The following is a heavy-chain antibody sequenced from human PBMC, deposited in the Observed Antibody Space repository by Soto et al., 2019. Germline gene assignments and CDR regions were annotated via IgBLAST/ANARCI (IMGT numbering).Heavy chain of an antibody. V-gene: IGHV4-4*09. D-gene: IGHD4-17*01. J-gene: IGHJ4*02. CDR3: ARRNYGEEGYFFDF. CDR2: IYDSGTT. CDR1: GGSTTGYY. Sequence: ETLSLTCTVSGGSTTGYYWSWIRLPPGKGLEWIGYIYDSGTTTYNAALKSRVSISAETSKNQFSLNLRSVTAADTAIYYCARRNYGEEGYFFDFWGQGVLVTVSS.